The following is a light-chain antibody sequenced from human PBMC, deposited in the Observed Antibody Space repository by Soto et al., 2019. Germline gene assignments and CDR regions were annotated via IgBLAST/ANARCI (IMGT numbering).Light chain of an antibody. Sequence: EIVMTQSPDTLSVSPGERATLSCRASQSVSSNLAWYQQKPGQAPRLLIYGASTRATGIPARFSGSGSGTEFTLTISSLQSEDFAVYYCHQYNNWPPWTFGQGTKVDIK. CDR1: QSVSSN. CDR3: HQYNNWPPWT. J-gene: IGKJ1*01. CDR2: GAS. V-gene: IGKV3-15*01.